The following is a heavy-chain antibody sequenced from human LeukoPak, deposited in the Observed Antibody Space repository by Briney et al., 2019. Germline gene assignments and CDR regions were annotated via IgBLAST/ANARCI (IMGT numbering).Heavy chain of an antibody. D-gene: IGHD1-26*01. V-gene: IGHV4-34*01. Sequence: SETLSLTCAVYGGSFSGYYWSWIRQPPGKGLEWIGEINHSGSTNYNPSLKSRVTISVDTSKNQFSLKLSSVTAADTAVYYCARHIATSGSYVDYWGQGTLVTVSS. CDR3: ARHIATSGSYVDY. J-gene: IGHJ4*02. CDR1: GGSFSGYY. CDR2: INHSGST.